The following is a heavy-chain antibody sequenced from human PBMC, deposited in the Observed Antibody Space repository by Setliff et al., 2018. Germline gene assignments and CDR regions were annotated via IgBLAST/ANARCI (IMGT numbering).Heavy chain of an antibody. D-gene: IGHD6-13*01. CDR2: IKEDGSEK. V-gene: IGHV3-7*01. J-gene: IGHJ4*02. CDR1: GFTFSSYG. CDR3: ARDLVAAAGFDY. Sequence: PGGSLRLSCAASGFTFSSYGMHWVRQAPGKGLEWVANIKEDGSEKYYVDSVKGRFTISRDNAKNSLDLQMNSLRAEDTAVYYCARDLVAAAGFDYWGQGTLVTVSS.